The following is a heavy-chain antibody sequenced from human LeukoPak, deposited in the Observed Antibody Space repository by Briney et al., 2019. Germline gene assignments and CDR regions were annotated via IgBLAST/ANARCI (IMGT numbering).Heavy chain of an antibody. V-gene: IGHV1-2*02. CDR3: ARLPADYDILTGRSDY. J-gene: IGHJ4*02. D-gene: IGHD3-9*01. CDR1: GGTFSSYA. Sequence: ASVKVSCKASGGTFSSYAISWVRQAPGQGLEWMGWINPNSGGTNYAQKFQGRVTMTRDTSISTAYMELSSLGSDDTAMYYCARLPADYDILTGRSDYWGQGTLVTVSS. CDR2: INPNSGGT.